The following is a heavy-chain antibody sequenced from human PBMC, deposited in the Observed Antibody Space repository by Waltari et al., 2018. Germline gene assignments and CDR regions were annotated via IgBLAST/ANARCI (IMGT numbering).Heavy chain of an antibody. CDR1: GGSISTSTHY. CDR3: ARSFGGSGSYKFDY. D-gene: IGHD3-10*01. Sequence: QLQLKESGPRLVKSSETLSLTCTLSGGSISTSTHYWAWIRQTPGKGPEWIGSVSYNGNAYYNPSLESRVTMSVDRSKNHFSLDLESVTTPDTSIYFCARSFGGSGSYKFDYWGQGTRVTVSS. CDR2: VSYNGNA. J-gene: IGHJ4*02. V-gene: IGHV4-39*02.